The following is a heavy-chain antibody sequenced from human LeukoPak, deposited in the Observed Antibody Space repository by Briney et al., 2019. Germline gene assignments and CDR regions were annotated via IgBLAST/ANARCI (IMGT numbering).Heavy chain of an antibody. CDR2: INHSGST. CDR3: ARDPTSYDSSGTSDAFDI. D-gene: IGHD3-22*01. V-gene: IGHV4-34*01. CDR1: GGSFSGYY. Sequence: SETLSLTCAVYGGSFSGYYWSWIRQPPGKGLEWIGEINHSGSTNYNPSLKSRVTISVDTSKNQFSLKLSSVTAAHTAGYYCARDPTSYDSSGTSDAFDIWGQGTMVTVSS. J-gene: IGHJ3*02.